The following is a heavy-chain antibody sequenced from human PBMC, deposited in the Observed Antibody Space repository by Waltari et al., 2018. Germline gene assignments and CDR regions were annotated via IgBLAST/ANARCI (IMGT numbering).Heavy chain of an antibody. V-gene: IGHV4-59*11. Sequence: QVQLQVSGRGLVKPSEALSLPCTVSGGSISSHYSSWIRQPPGKGLELIGDIYHSWTTNYNPALKSRVTISVDTSKNHFSLKLSSVTAADTAVYYCARSTTVTSGAFDIWGQGTMVTVSS. D-gene: IGHD4-17*01. CDR2: IYHSWTT. CDR1: GGSISSHY. CDR3: ARSTTVTSGAFDI. J-gene: IGHJ3*02.